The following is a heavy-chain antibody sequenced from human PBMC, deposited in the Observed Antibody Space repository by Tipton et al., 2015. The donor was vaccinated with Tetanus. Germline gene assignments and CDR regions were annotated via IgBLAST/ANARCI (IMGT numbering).Heavy chain of an antibody. V-gene: IGHV1-18*04. CDR1: GYTFTSYG. J-gene: IGHJ4*02. CDR3: ARDANTVTTRNFDY. CDR2: ISAYNGNT. D-gene: IGHD4-17*01. Sequence: QLVQSGAEVKKPGASVKVSCKASGYTFTSYGISWVRQAPGQELEWMGWISAYNGNTNYARKLQGRVTMTTDTSTSTAYMGLRSLRSDDTAVHYCARDANTVTTRNFDYWGQGTLVTVSS.